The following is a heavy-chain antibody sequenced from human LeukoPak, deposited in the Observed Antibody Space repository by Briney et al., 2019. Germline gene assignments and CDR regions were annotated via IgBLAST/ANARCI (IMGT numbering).Heavy chain of an antibody. D-gene: IGHD4-17*01. V-gene: IGHV4-39*01. CDR1: GGSISSSSYY. Sequence: PSETLSLTCTVSGGSISSSSYYWGWIRQPPGTGLEWIGSIYYSGSTYYNPSLKSRVTISVDTSKNQFSLKLSSVTAADTAVYYCARSLDDYASGHYYYYYMDVWGKGTTVTISS. J-gene: IGHJ6*03. CDR3: ARSLDDYASGHYYYYYMDV. CDR2: IYYSGST.